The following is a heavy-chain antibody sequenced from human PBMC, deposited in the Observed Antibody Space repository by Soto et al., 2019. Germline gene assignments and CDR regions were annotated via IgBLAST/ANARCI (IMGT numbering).Heavy chain of an antibody. D-gene: IGHD3-22*01. CDR3: VKGEVRMIREDYYYGMDV. Sequence: GGSLRLSCSASGFTFSSYAMHWVRQAPGKGLEYVSAISSNGGSTYYADSVKGRFTISRDNSKNTLYLQMSSLRAEDTAVYYCVKGEVRMIREDYYYGMDVWGQGNTVTVSS. CDR1: GFTFSSYA. V-gene: IGHV3-64D*06. J-gene: IGHJ6*02. CDR2: ISSNGGST.